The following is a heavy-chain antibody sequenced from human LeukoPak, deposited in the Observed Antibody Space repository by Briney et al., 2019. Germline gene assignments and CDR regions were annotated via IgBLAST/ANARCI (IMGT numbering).Heavy chain of an antibody. CDR3: AQVLGKGAHVWHDAFDI. CDR2: INPNSGGT. CDR1: GYTFTGYY. J-gene: IGHJ3*02. V-gene: IGHV1-2*02. D-gene: IGHD2-21*01. Sequence: ASVKVSCKASGYTFTGYYMHWVRQAPGQGLEWMGWINPNSGGTNYAQKFQGRVTMTRDTSISTAYMELSRLRSDDTAVYYCAQVLGKGAHVWHDAFDIWGQGTMVTVSS.